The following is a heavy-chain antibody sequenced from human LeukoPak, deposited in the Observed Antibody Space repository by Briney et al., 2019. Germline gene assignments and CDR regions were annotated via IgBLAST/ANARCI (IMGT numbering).Heavy chain of an antibody. V-gene: IGHV4-61*02. D-gene: IGHD6-19*01. CDR2: INTSATT. Sequence: PSQTLSLTCTVSSGSISSGSTDWSWIRHPAGKGLEWIKRINTSATTNNNPSLKHRVTTSVDTSRNQFSLKLSSVTAADAAVYYCARDGVAVDGPGPRAGHYYYMDVWGKGTTVTVSS. J-gene: IGHJ6*03. CDR3: ARDGVAVDGPGPRAGHYYYMDV. CDR1: SGSISSGSTD.